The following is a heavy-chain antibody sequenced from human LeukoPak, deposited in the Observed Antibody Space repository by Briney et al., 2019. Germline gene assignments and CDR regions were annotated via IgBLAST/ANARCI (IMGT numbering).Heavy chain of an antibody. CDR2: IYPGDSDT. Sequence: GESLKISCKGSGYSFTSYWIGWVRQMPGKGLEWMGIIYPGDSDTRYSPSFQGQVTISADKSISTAYPQWSSLKASDTAMYYCARRGGSNMYYYYYYMDVWGKGTTVTVSS. D-gene: IGHD6-13*01. J-gene: IGHJ6*03. V-gene: IGHV5-51*01. CDR1: GYSFTSYW. CDR3: ARRGGSNMYYYYYYMDV.